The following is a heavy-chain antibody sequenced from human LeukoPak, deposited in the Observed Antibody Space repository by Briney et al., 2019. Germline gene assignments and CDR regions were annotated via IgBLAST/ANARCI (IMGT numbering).Heavy chain of an antibody. CDR1: GFRFKNFG. CDR2: ISASGGGA. Sequence: GGSLRLSCAASGFRFKNFGMTWVRQAPGKGLEWVSTISASGGGAYYADSVKGRFTISRDNSKDTLSLQMNTLGAEDTAVYYCAKDVRRAEYCSATNCYTSSFDYWGQGTLVTVSS. J-gene: IGHJ4*02. CDR3: AKDVRRAEYCSATNCYTSSFDY. V-gene: IGHV3-23*01. D-gene: IGHD2-2*02.